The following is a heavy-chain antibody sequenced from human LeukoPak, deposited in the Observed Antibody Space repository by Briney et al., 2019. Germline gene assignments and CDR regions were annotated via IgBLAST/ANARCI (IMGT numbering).Heavy chain of an antibody. CDR2: ISAYNGNT. CDR3: ARDREYSSSHYYYGMDV. D-gene: IGHD6-6*01. Sequence: ASVKVSCKASGYTFTSYGISWVRQAPGQGLEWMGWISAYNGNTNYAQKLQGRVTMTTDTSTSTAYMGLRSLRSDDTAVYYCARDREYSSSHYYYGMDVWGQGTTVTVSS. V-gene: IGHV1-18*01. CDR1: GYTFTSYG. J-gene: IGHJ6*02.